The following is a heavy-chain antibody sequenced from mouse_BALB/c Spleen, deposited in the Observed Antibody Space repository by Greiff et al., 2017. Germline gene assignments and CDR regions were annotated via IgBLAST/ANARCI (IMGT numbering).Heavy chain of an antibody. CDR2: ISSGGST. Sequence: EVQGVESGGGLVKPGGSLKLSCAASGFTFSSYAMSWVRQTPEKRLEWVASISSGGSTYYPDSVKGRFTISRDNARNILYLQMSSLRSEDTAMYYCAKGDYDGAWFAYWGQGTLVTVSA. CDR1: GFTFSSYA. V-gene: IGHV5-6-5*01. CDR3: AKGDYDGAWFAY. D-gene: IGHD2-4*01. J-gene: IGHJ3*01.